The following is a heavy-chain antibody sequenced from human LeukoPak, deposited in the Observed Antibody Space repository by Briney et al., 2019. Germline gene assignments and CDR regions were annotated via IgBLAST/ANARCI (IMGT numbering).Heavy chain of an antibody. CDR2: ISGSGGST. D-gene: IGHD3-10*01. Sequence: GGSLRLSCAASGFTFSSFWMTWVRQAPGKGLEWVSAISGSGGSTYYADSVKGRFIISRDNSKNTLYLQMNSLRAEDTAVYYCARGQGITMFRGVDSWGQGTLVTVSS. J-gene: IGHJ4*02. CDR3: ARGQGITMFRGVDS. V-gene: IGHV3-23*01. CDR1: GFTFSSFW.